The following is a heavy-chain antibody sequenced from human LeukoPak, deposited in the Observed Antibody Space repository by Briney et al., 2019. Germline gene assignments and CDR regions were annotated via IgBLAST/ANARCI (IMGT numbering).Heavy chain of an antibody. CDR3: ARAGVGGATANDY. J-gene: IGHJ4*02. CDR2: IYSSGST. Sequence: PSETLSLTCTVSGGSINTYYWSWIRQPPGEGLEWIGYIYSSGSTNYNPSLKSRVTISVDTSKNQFSLKLSSVTAADTAVYYCARAGVGGATANDYWGQGTLVTVSS. D-gene: IGHD1-26*01. V-gene: IGHV4-59*01. CDR1: GGSINTYY.